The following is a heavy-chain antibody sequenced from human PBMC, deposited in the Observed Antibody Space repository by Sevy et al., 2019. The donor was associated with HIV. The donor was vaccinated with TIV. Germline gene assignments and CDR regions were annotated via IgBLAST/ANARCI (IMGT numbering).Heavy chain of an antibody. V-gene: IGHV1-2*02. J-gene: IGHJ2*01. CDR3: ARVGGCSSTSCYWYFDL. Sequence: ASVKVSCKASGYTFTGYYMHWVRQAPGQGLEWMGWINPNSGGTNYAQKFQGRVTMTRDTSMSTAYMELSRLRSDDTAMYYCARVGGCSSTSCYWYFDLWGRGTLVTVSS. D-gene: IGHD2-2*01. CDR2: INPNSGGT. CDR1: GYTFTGYY.